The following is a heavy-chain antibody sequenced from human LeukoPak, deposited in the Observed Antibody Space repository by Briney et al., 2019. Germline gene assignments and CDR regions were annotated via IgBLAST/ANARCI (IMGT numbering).Heavy chain of an antibody. D-gene: IGHD6-13*01. CDR2: ISWNSRSI. CDR3: AKEGSSWSTFDY. CDR1: GFTFDDYA. J-gene: IGHJ4*02. Sequence: GGSLRLSCAASGFTFDDYAMHWVRQAPGKGVEWVSGISWNSRSIAYADSVKGRFTISRDNAKNSLYLQMNSLRAEDMALYYCAKEGSSWSTFDYWGQGTLVTVSS. V-gene: IGHV3-9*03.